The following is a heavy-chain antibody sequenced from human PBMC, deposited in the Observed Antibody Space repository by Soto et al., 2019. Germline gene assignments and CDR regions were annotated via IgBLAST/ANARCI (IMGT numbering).Heavy chain of an antibody. V-gene: IGHV3-23*01. D-gene: IGHD2-15*01. CDR3: AKGVMYSTKGLDV. Sequence: GGSLRLSCAASGFPFSEYGMTWVRQAPGRGLEWVSAMTGRGGSIHYAESVRGRFIISRDNSKNTLYLQMDRLRAGDTAVYYCAKGVMYSTKGLDVWGQGTTVTVSS. J-gene: IGHJ6*02. CDR2: MTGRGGSI. CDR1: GFPFSEYG.